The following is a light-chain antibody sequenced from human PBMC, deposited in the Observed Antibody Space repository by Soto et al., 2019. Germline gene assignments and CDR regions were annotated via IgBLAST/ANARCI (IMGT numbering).Light chain of an antibody. Sequence: EIVLTQSPGTLSLSPGERATLSCRASQSVSSNNLAWYHQKPGHTPRLLIYGASSRATGIPERFSGSGSGTDFTLTISRLEPEDFAVYYCQQYDNSSTFGQGTRLEIE. J-gene: IGKJ5*01. CDR2: GAS. V-gene: IGKV3-20*01. CDR3: QQYDNSST. CDR1: QSVSSNN.